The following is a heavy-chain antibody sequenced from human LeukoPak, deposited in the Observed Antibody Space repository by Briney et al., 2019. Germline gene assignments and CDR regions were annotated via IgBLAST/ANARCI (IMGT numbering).Heavy chain of an antibody. CDR1: GGSISSSSYY. CDR3: ARALYYDFWSGYQAFDY. Sequence: PSETLSLTCTVSGGSISSSSYYWGWIRQPPGKGLEWIGEINHSGSTNYNPSLKSRVTISVDTSKNQFSLKLSSVAAADTAVYYCARALYYDFWSGYQAFDYWGQGTLVTVSS. D-gene: IGHD3-3*01. CDR2: INHSGST. J-gene: IGHJ4*02. V-gene: IGHV4-39*07.